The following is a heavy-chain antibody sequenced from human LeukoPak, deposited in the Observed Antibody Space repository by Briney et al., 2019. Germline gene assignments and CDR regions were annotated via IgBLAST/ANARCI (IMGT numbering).Heavy chain of an antibody. CDR2: IYYSGST. Sequence: SETLSLTCTVSGGSISSSSYYWGWIRQPPGKGLEWIGSIYYSGSTYYNPSLKSRVTISVDTSKNQFSLKLSSVTAADTAVYYCARLYHYYGSGSYYDYWGQGTLVTVSS. D-gene: IGHD3-10*01. CDR3: ARLYHYYGSGSYYDY. CDR1: GGSISSSSYY. V-gene: IGHV4-39*01. J-gene: IGHJ4*02.